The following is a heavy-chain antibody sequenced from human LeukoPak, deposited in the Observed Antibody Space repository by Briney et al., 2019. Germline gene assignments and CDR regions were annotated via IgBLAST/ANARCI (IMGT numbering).Heavy chain of an antibody. J-gene: IGHJ6*02. Sequence: PGGSLRLSCAASGFTFSSYSMNWVRQAPGKGLEWVSYISSSSSTIYYADSVKGRFTISRDNAKNSLYLQMNSLRAEDTAVYYCARVGARPFFGSYYYGMDVWGQGTTVTVSS. CDR1: GFTFSSYS. V-gene: IGHV3-48*01. D-gene: IGHD6-6*01. CDR3: ARVGARPFFGSYYYGMDV. CDR2: ISSSSSTI.